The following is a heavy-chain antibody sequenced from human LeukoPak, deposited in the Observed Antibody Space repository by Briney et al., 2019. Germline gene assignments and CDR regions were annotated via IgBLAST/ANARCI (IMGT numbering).Heavy chain of an antibody. CDR3: ARDHGGMKWLVPIGFDP. D-gene: IGHD6-19*01. J-gene: IGHJ5*02. V-gene: IGHV1-2*02. CDR1: GYTFTGYY. CDR2: INPNTGGT. Sequence: GASVKVSCTASGYTFTGYYIHWVRQAPGQGLEWMAWINPNTGGTNYAQKFQGRVTMTTDTSTSTAYMELRSLRSDDTAVYYCARDHGGMKWLVPIGFDPWGQGTLVTVSS.